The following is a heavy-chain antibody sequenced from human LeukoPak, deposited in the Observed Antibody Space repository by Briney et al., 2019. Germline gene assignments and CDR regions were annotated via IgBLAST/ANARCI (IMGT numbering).Heavy chain of an antibody. D-gene: IGHD3-22*01. CDR3: AKDAGYHDSSGYYYYY. Sequence: PGGSLRLSCAASGFTFSNYGMNWVRQAPGKGLEWVSTISGSGGSTFYADSVKGRSTISRDNSKSTVYLQMNSLRAEDTALYYCAKDAGYHDSSGYYYYYWGQGTLVTVSS. CDR2: ISGSGGST. CDR1: GFTFSNYG. J-gene: IGHJ4*02. V-gene: IGHV3-23*01.